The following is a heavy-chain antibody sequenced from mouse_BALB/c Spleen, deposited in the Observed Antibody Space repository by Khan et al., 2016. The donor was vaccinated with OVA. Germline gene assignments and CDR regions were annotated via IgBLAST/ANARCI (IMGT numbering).Heavy chain of an antibody. Sequence: QVQLKQSGAELVKPGASVKLSCKASGYTFTSYDINWVRQRPERGLEWIGWIFPGDGSTKYNEKFKGKATLTTDKSCRPAYMQLSRLTSEDSAVDFCARGGYGGFSYWGQGTLVTVSA. CDR3: ARGGYGGFSY. CDR1: GYTFTSYD. J-gene: IGHJ3*01. D-gene: IGHD2-14*01. CDR2: IFPGDGST. V-gene: IGHV1-85*01.